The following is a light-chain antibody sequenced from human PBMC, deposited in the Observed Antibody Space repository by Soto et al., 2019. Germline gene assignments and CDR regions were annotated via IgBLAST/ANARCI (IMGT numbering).Light chain of an antibody. CDR1: QSLNSNY. Sequence: EIVLTQSPGTLSLSPGERATLSCRASQSLNSNYLAWHQQKPGQAPRLLIYDTFSRATGIPDRFGGSGSGTDFTLTISRLEPEDFAVYFCQQYDYLITFGQGTRLEIK. J-gene: IGKJ5*01. CDR3: QQYDYLIT. V-gene: IGKV3-20*01. CDR2: DTF.